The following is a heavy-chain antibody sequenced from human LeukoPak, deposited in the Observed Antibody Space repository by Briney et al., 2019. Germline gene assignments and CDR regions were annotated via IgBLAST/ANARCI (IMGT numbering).Heavy chain of an antibody. CDR2: ISYDGSNK. J-gene: IGHJ4*02. CDR1: GFTFSSYA. V-gene: IGHV3-30*04. CDR3: AREGY. Sequence: GGSLRLSCAASGFTFSSYAMHWVRQAPGKGLEWVAVISYDGSNKYYADSVKGRFTISRDNSKNTLYLQMNSLRAEDTAVYYCAREGYWGQGTLVTVSS.